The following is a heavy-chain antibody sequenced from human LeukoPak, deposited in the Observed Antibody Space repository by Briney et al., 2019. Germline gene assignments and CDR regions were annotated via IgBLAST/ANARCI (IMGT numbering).Heavy chain of an antibody. Sequence: SGTLSLTCAVSGGSISSSNWWSWVRQPLGKGLEWIGEIYHSGSTNYNPSLKSRVTISVDKSRNQFSLKLSSVTAADTAVYYCARDIDGYGYSFDYWGQGTLVTVCS. J-gene: IGHJ4*02. CDR3: ARDIDGYGYSFDY. D-gene: IGHD5-18*01. V-gene: IGHV4-4*02. CDR2: IYHSGST. CDR1: GGSISSSNW.